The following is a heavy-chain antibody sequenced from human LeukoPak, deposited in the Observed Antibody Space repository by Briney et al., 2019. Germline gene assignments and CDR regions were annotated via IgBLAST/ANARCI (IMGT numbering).Heavy chain of an antibody. Sequence: SEPLSLTCTVSGGSISSSSYYWGWIRQPPGKGLEWIGSIYYSGSTYYNPSLKSRVTISVDTSKNQFSLKLSSVTAADTAVYYCARLNYGDYDKAFDIWGQGTMVTVSS. CDR3: ARLNYGDYDKAFDI. D-gene: IGHD4-17*01. CDR1: GGSISSSSYY. CDR2: IYYSGST. J-gene: IGHJ3*02. V-gene: IGHV4-39*01.